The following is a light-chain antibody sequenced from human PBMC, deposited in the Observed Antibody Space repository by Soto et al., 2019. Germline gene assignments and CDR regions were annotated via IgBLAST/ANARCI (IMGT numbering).Light chain of an antibody. Sequence: QSVLTQPPSVSGSPGQSVTISCTGTSSDFNNYNRVSWYQRPPGTGPKLIIFEVNNRPSGVPDRFSGSKSGNTASLTISGLQAEDEGEYYCSLYTPDSTDVFGPGTKVTVL. CDR2: EVN. CDR1: SSDFNNYNR. J-gene: IGLJ1*01. V-gene: IGLV2-18*01. CDR3: SLYTPDSTDV.